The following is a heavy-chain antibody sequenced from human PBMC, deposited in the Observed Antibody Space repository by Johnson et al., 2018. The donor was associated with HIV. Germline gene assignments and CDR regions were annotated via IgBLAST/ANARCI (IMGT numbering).Heavy chain of an antibody. D-gene: IGHD5-12*01. Sequence: VHLVESGGGLVQPGGSLRLSCAASGFTFSSYWMSWVRQAPGKGLEWVANIKQDGSEKYYVDSVKGRFTFSRDNSKGTLYLQMDGLRPEDTAVYYCARDKSGGGTDSGYDHFSAPDAFDIWGKGQWSPSLQ. CDR1: GFTFSSYW. V-gene: IGHV3-7*01. J-gene: IGHJ3*02. CDR3: ARDKSGGGTDSGYDHFSAPDAFDI. CDR2: IKQDGSEK.